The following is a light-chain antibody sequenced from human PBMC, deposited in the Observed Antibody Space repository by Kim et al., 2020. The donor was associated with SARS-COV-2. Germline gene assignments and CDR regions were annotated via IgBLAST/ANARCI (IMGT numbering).Light chain of an antibody. J-gene: IGKJ4*01. Sequence: SPGERATLSCRASQDVLRNYLAWYQQKPGQAPRLLIYDASSRATSIPDRFSGSGSGTDFTLTIRRLEPEDSSVYYCQQYAVSPLTFGGGTKVEIK. CDR1: QDVLRNY. CDR3: QQYAVSPLT. CDR2: DAS. V-gene: IGKV3-20*01.